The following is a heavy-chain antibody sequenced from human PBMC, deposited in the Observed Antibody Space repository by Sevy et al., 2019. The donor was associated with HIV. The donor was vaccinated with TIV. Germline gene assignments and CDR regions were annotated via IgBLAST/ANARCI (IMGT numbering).Heavy chain of an antibody. V-gene: IGHV3-15*01. CDR3: TTSSIMITFGGVI. D-gene: IGHD3-16*01. J-gene: IGHJ3*02. CDR1: GFTFNKAW. Sequence: GGSLRLSCAASGFTFNKAWMSWVRQTPGRGLEWVGHIKTKTDGETTDYAAPVKGRFTIWRDDSRNMLYLQMNNLKTEDSAVYYCTTSSIMITFGGVIWGQGTMVTVSS. CDR2: IKTKTDGETT.